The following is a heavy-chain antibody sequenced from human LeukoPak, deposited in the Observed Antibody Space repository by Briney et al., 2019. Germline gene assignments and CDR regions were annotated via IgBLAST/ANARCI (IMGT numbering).Heavy chain of an antibody. CDR1: GYSISSGYY. Sequence: MPSETLSLTCTVSGYSISSGYYWGWIRQPPGKGLEWIGSIYHSGSTYYNSSLKSRVIILIDTSKNHFSLTLSSVTAADTAVYYCARTRDYYYDSSGYLYWGQGTLVTVSS. CDR3: ARTRDYYYDSSGYLY. J-gene: IGHJ4*02. D-gene: IGHD3-22*01. CDR2: IYHSGST. V-gene: IGHV4-38-2*02.